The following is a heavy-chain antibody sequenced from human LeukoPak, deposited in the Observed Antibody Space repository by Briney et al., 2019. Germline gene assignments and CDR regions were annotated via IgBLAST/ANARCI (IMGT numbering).Heavy chain of an antibody. V-gene: IGHV3-23*01. D-gene: IGHD2-21*01. CDR3: AKFLPTHIVVANYYFDY. Sequence: GGSLRLSCAASGFTFSSYAMSWVRQAPGKGQEWVSAISGSGGSTYYADSVKGRFTISRDNSKNTLYLQMNSLRAEDTAVYYCAKFLPTHIVVANYYFDYWGQGTLVTVSS. J-gene: IGHJ4*02. CDR2: ISGSGGST. CDR1: GFTFSSYA.